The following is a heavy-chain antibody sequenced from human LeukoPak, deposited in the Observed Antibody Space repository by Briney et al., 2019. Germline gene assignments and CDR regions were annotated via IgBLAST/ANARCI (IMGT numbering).Heavy chain of an antibody. D-gene: IGHD2-21*01. V-gene: IGHV3-53*01. Sequence: GGSLRLSCAASGFTVSSNYMSWVRQAPGKRLEWVSVIYSGGSTYYADSVKGRFTISRDNSKNTLYLQMNSLRAEDTAVYYCARGVVGPNYYYYYGMDVWGQGTTVTVSS. CDR3: ARGVVGPNYYYYYGMDV. J-gene: IGHJ6*02. CDR1: GFTVSSNY. CDR2: IYSGGST.